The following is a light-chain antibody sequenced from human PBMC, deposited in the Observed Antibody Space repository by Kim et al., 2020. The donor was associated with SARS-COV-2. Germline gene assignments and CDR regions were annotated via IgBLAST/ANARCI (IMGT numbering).Light chain of an antibody. CDR3: SSYTRSDTLYVV. CDR2: AVS. V-gene: IGLV2-14*04. CDR1: SSDIGDYKY. J-gene: IGLJ3*02. Sequence: SIIISYTGSSSDIGDYKYVSWYQQHPGKAPKLIISAVSDRPSGISNRFSGSKSGNTASLTISRLQAEDEADYYCSSYTRSDTLYVVFGGGTQLTVL.